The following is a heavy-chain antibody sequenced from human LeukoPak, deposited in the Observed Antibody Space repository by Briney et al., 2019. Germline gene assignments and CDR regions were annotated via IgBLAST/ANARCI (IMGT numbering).Heavy chain of an antibody. Sequence: PGGSPRLSCAAPGFAFSTYAMSWVRQVPGKGLEWVSAISRNGAGTYYADSVKGRFAISRDDSKNTLYLEMDSLRADDTAVYYCAKGDGLDGKFDYWGQGTLVTVSS. CDR2: ISRNGAGT. V-gene: IGHV3-23*01. D-gene: IGHD3/OR15-3a*01. J-gene: IGHJ4*02. CDR3: AKGDGLDGKFDY. CDR1: GFAFSTYA.